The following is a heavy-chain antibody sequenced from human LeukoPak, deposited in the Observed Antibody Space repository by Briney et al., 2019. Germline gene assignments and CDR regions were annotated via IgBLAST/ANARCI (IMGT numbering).Heavy chain of an antibody. CDR1: GGSISSYY. J-gene: IGHJ6*02. D-gene: IGHD2-21*01. CDR3: ARSEKRVRPYYYYYGMDV. V-gene: IGHV4-59*01. CDR2: IYYSGST. Sequence: SETLSLTCTVSGGSISSYYWSWIRQPPGKGLEWIGYIYYSGSTNYNPSLKSRVTISVDTSKNQFSLKLSSVTTADTAVYYCARSEKRVRPYYYYYGMDVWGQGTTVTVSS.